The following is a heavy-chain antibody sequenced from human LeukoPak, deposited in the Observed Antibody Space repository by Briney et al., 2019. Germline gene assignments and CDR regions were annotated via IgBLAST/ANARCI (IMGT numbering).Heavy chain of an antibody. V-gene: IGHV3-30-3*01. J-gene: IGHJ4*02. CDR1: GFTFSSYT. CDR3: ARDATPGTLDY. D-gene: IGHD2-2*01. Sequence: PGGSLRLSCAASGFTFSSYTMHWVRQAPGKGLEWVAVILYDGNNKYYADSVKGRFTISRDNSQNTLFLQMNSLRTDDTAVYYCARDATPGTLDYWGQGPWSPSPQ. CDR2: ILYDGNNK.